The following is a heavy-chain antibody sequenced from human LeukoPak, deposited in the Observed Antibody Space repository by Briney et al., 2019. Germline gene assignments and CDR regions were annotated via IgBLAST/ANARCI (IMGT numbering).Heavy chain of an antibody. CDR2: IWYDGSNK. Sequence: GGSLRLSCAASGFTFSSYGMHWVRQAPGKGLEWVAVIWYDGSNKYYAASVKGRFTISRDNSKNTLYLQMNSLRAEDTAVYYCARDLGYCSSTSCYIASYGMDVWGQGTTVTVSS. CDR1: GFTFSSYG. D-gene: IGHD2-2*02. CDR3: ARDLGYCSSTSCYIASYGMDV. J-gene: IGHJ6*02. V-gene: IGHV3-33*01.